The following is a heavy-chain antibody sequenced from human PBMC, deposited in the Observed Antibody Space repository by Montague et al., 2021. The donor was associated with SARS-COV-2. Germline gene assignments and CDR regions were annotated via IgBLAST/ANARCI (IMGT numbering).Heavy chain of an antibody. J-gene: IGHJ4*02. D-gene: IGHD3-9*01. CDR2: IDWDXDK. CDR1: GFSLSTSGMC. CDR3: ARMFYDILTGYRNFDY. V-gene: IGHV2-70*01. Sequence: PALVKPTQTLTLTCTFSGFSLSTSGMCVSWIRQPPGKALEWLALIDWDXDKYYSTSLKTRLTISKDTSKNQVVLTMTNMDPVDTATYYYARMFYDILTGYRNFDYWGQGTLVTVSS.